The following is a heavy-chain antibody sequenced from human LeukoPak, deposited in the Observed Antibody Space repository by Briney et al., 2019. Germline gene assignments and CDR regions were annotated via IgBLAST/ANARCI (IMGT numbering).Heavy chain of an antibody. CDR1: GGTFSSYA. J-gene: IGHJ4*02. V-gene: IGHV1-69*13. CDR2: IIPIFGTA. CDR3: ASQYCSSTSCRHPSGY. D-gene: IGHD2-2*01. Sequence: SVKVSCKASGGTFSSYAISWVRQAPGQGLEWMGGIIPIFGTANYAQKFQGRVTITADESTSTAYMELSSLRSEDTAVYYCASQYCSSTSCRHPSGYWGQGTLVTVSS.